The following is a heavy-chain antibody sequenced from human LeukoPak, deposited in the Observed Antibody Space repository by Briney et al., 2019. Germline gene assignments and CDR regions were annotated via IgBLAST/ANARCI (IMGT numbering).Heavy chain of an antibody. V-gene: IGHV3-9*01. Sequence: PGGSLRLSCAASGFTFDDYAMHWVRQAPGKGLEWVSGISWNSGSIGYADSVKGRFTISRDNAKNSLYLQMNSLRAEDTALYYCAKDHSSSWYGNWFDPWGQGTLVTVSS. CDR1: GFTFDDYA. D-gene: IGHD6-13*01. CDR2: ISWNSGSI. J-gene: IGHJ5*02. CDR3: AKDHSSSWYGNWFDP.